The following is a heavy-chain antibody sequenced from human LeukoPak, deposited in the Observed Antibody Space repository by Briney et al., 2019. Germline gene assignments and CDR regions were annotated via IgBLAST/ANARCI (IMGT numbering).Heavy chain of an antibody. V-gene: IGHV4-59*01. CDR2: IFYSGGT. Sequence: PSETLSLTCTVSGDSINNYWSWIRQPPGKGLEWIGYIFYSGGTKYNPSLKSRVAISIAMSKNQFSLNLNSVTAADTAVYYCARGGYGDYKLHYYHYGMDVWGQGTTVTVSS. J-gene: IGHJ6*02. CDR1: GDSINNY. D-gene: IGHD4-17*01. CDR3: ARGGYGDYKLHYYHYGMDV.